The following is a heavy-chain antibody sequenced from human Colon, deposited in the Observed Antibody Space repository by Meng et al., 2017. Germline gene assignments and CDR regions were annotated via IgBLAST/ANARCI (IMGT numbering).Heavy chain of an antibody. Sequence: QLQLQESGPGLVRPSETLSLTCTVSGASVSDTNYAWSWIRQPPGKGLEWIGYGSTNHNPSLKSRVTISVDTSKNQFSLTLNSVTAADTAVYYCARGPLDYWGQGTLDTVSS. J-gene: IGHJ4*02. CDR2: GST. V-gene: IGHV4-61*01. CDR1: GASVSDTNYA. CDR3: ARGPLDY.